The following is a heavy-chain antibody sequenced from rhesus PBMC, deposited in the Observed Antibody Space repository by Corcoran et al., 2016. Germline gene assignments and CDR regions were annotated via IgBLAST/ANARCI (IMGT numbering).Heavy chain of an antibody. D-gene: IGHD6S26*01. CDR1: GYSFTSYW. Sequence: EVQLVQSGAEVKRPGESLKISCTTSGYSFTSYWISWVRQLPGKGLEWMGAIDPSDSDTRYNPSFQGQVTISADKSISTAYLQWSRLKASDTATYYCAKSPIAAAGLNYWGQGVLVTVSS. CDR3: AKSPIAAAGLNY. V-gene: IGHV5-20*01. CDR2: IDPSDSDT. J-gene: IGHJ4*01.